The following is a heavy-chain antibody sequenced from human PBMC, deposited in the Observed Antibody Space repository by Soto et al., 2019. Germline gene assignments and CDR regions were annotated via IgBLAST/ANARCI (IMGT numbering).Heavy chain of an antibody. V-gene: IGHV3-23*01. CDR1: GFTFSSYA. Sequence: EVQLLESGGGLVQPGGSLRLSCAASGFTFSSYAMSWVRQAPGKGLEGVSAISGSGGSTYYADSVKGRFTISRDKSKSTLYLQMNSLRAEDTAVYYCAKDCDIVVVVAVRGAFDIWGQGTMVTVSS. CDR2: ISGSGGST. J-gene: IGHJ3*02. CDR3: AKDCDIVVVVAVRGAFDI. D-gene: IGHD2-15*01.